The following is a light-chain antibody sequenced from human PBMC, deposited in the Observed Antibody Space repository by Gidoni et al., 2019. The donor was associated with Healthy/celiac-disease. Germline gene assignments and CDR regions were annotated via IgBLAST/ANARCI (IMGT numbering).Light chain of an antibody. CDR1: SSGVCGYTY. CDR3: CSYAGSYSWV. V-gene: IGLV2-11*01. CDR2: DVS. J-gene: IGLJ3*02. Sequence: QSALTQPRSVSGSPGQSVTISCTGTSSGVCGYTYVSWYQHHPGKAPKLMIYDVSKRPSGVPDRFSGSKSGNTASLTISGLQAEDEADYYCCSYAGSYSWVFGGGTKLTVL.